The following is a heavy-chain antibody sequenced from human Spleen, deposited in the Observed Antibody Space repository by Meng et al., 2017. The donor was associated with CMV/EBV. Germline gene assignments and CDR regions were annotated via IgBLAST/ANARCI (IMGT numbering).Heavy chain of an antibody. D-gene: IGHD6-6*01. J-gene: IGHJ3*02. CDR2: INPNSDDT. Sequence: ASVKVLCKASGYTFTGYYIHWVRQDPGQGLEWMGWINPNSDDTNYTPKFQGRVTMTRDTSISTAYMELSRLRSDDTAVYYCTRGWYSSSSGHDAFEIWGQGTMVTVSS. V-gene: IGHV1-2*02. CDR1: GYTFTGYY. CDR3: TRGWYSSSSGHDAFEI.